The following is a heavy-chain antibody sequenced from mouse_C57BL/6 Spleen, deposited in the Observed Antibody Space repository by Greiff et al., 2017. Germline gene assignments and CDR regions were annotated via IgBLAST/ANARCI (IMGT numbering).Heavy chain of an antibody. CDR2: IWTGGGT. J-gene: IGHJ4*01. V-gene: IGHV2-9-1*01. Sequence: VQLQQSGPGLVAPSPSLSITCTVSGFSLTSYAISWVRQPPGKGLEWLGVIWTGGGTNYNSVLKSRLSISKDKSKSQVFLKMNSLQTDDTARYYCAREEGNVMDYWGQGTSVTVSS. CDR1: GFSLTSYA. CDR3: AREEGNVMDY.